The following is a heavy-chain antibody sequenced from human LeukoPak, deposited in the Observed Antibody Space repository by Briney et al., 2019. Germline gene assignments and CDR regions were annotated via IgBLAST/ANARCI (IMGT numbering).Heavy chain of an antibody. J-gene: IGHJ3*02. V-gene: IGHV4-59*08. CDR3: ATHYYDSKAFDI. CDR1: GGSISSYY. D-gene: IGHD3-22*01. Sequence: SETLSLTCTVSGGSISSYYWSWIRQPPGKGLEWIGYIYYSGSTNYNPFLKSRVTISVDTSKNQFSLKLSSVTAADTAVYYCATHYYDSKAFDIWGQGTMVTVSS. CDR2: IYYSGST.